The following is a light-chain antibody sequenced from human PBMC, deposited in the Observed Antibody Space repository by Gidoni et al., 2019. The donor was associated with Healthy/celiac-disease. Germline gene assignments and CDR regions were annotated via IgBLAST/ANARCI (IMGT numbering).Light chain of an antibody. V-gene: IGKV3-11*01. CDR3: QQRSNWAIT. J-gene: IGKJ5*01. CDR2: DAS. CDR1: QSVSSY. Sequence: EIVLTQSPATLSLSPGEIATLSCSASQSVSSYLAWYQQKPGQAPRLLIYDASNRATGIPARFSGSGSGTDFTLTIISLEPEDFAVYYCQQRSNWAITFGQGTRLEIK.